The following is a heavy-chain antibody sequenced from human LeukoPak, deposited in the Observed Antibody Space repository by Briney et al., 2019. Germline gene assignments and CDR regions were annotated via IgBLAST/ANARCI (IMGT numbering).Heavy chain of an antibody. D-gene: IGHD3-22*01. J-gene: IGHJ4*02. V-gene: IGHV4-34*01. Sequence: PSETLSLTCAVYGGSFSGYYWSWIRQPPGKGLEWIGEINHSGSTNYNPSLKSRVTISVDTSKNQFSLKLSSVTAADTAVYYCARGVTDEHNGIDYYDSSGYPEFDYWGQGTLVTVSS. CDR1: GGSFSGYY. CDR3: ARGVTDEHNGIDYYDSSGYPEFDY. CDR2: INHSGST.